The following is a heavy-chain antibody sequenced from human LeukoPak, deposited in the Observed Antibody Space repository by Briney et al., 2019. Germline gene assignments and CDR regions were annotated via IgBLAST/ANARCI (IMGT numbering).Heavy chain of an antibody. CDR3: ARDYGDYGNLGYFDY. D-gene: IGHD4-17*01. Sequence: GGALRLSCAASGFTFSSYGMHWVRQAPGKGLEWVAVIWYDGSNKYYADSVEGRFTISRDNSKNTLYLQTNSLRAEDTAVYYCARDYGDYGNLGYFDYWGQGTLVTVSS. V-gene: IGHV3-33*01. CDR2: IWYDGSNK. J-gene: IGHJ4*02. CDR1: GFTFSSYG.